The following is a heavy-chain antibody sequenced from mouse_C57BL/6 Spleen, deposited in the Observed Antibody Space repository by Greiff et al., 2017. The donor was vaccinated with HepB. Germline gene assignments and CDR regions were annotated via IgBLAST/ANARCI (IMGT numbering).Heavy chain of an antibody. V-gene: IGHV1-54*01. D-gene: IGHD1-1*01. J-gene: IGHJ3*01. CDR3: ARADNYYGSSYEVAY. CDR1: GYAFTNYL. CDR2: INPGSGGT. Sequence: VQLQQSGAELVRPGTSVKVSCKASGYAFTNYLIEWVKQRPGQGLEWIGVINPGSGGTNYNEKFKGKATLTADKSSSTAYMQLSSLTSEDSAVYFCARADNYYGSSYEVAYWGQGTLVTVSA.